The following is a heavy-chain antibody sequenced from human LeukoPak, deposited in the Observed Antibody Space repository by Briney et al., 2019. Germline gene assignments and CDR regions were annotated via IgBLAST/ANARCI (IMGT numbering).Heavy chain of an antibody. CDR1: GGSFSGYY. D-gene: IGHD3-10*01. CDR3: AVAKGFGELLAQDWYFDL. J-gene: IGHJ2*01. CDR2: IYHSGST. V-gene: IGHV4-34*01. Sequence: SETLSLTCAVYGGSFSGYYWSWIRQPPGKGLEWIGEIYHSGSTNYNPSLKSRVTISVDTSKNQFSLKLSSVTAADTAVYYCAVAKGFGELLAQDWYFDLWGRGTLVTVSS.